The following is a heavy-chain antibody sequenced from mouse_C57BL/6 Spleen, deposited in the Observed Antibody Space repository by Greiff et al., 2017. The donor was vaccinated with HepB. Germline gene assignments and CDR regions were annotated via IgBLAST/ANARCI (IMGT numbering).Heavy chain of an antibody. V-gene: IGHV1-50*01. D-gene: IGHD1-1*01. CDR3: AKEGKLPGAY. Sequence: QVQLQQSGAELVKPGASVKLSCKASGYTFTSYWMQWVKQRPGQGLEWIGEIDPSDSYTNYNQKFKGKATLTVDTSSSTAYMQLSSLTSEDSAVYYCAKEGKLPGAYWGQGTLVTVSA. CDR2: IDPSDSYT. J-gene: IGHJ3*01. CDR1: GYTFTSYW.